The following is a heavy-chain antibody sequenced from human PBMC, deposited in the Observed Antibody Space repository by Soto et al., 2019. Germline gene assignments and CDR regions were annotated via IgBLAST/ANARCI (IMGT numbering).Heavy chain of an antibody. CDR1: GLTVSGTKY. Sequence: DVQLVESGGGLIQPGESLRLSCVAFGLTVSGTKYVAWVRQAPGKGLEWVSALYDVFGSFYADSVKGRFTTTSDRSSSTVYLQMNDLRTDDTAVYYCASWREREHAFDFWGQGTAVIVSP. CDR2: LYDVFGS. D-gene: IGHD1-1*01. V-gene: IGHV3-53*01. CDR3: ASWREREHAFDF. J-gene: IGHJ3*01.